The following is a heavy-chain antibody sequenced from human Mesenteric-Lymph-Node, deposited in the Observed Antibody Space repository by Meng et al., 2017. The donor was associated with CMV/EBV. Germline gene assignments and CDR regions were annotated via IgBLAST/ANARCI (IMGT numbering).Heavy chain of an antibody. Sequence: ETLSLTCAASGFTFSSYWMHWVRQAPGKGLVWVSRINSDGSSTSYADSVKGRFTISRDNAKNTLYLQMNSLRAEDTAVYYCARGYCSGGSCYSSSWFDPWGQGTLVTVSS. V-gene: IGHV3-74*01. CDR3: ARGYCSGGSCYSSSWFDP. D-gene: IGHD2-15*01. CDR2: INSDGSST. CDR1: GFTFSSYW. J-gene: IGHJ5*02.